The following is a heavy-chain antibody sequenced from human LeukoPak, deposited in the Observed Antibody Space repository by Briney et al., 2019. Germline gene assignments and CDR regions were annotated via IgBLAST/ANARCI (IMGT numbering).Heavy chain of an antibody. J-gene: IGHJ6*03. V-gene: IGHV4-4*07. D-gene: IGHD6-13*01. CDR3: ARNGYSSSWYYYYHYMDV. Sequence: PSETLSLTCTVSGGSINNYYWSWIRQPAGKGLEWIGLIYSSGSTSYNPSLKSRVTMSVDTSKNQFSLKLSSVTAADTAVYYCARNGYSSSWYYYYHYMDVWGKGTMVTISS. CDR2: IYSSGST. CDR1: GGSINNYY.